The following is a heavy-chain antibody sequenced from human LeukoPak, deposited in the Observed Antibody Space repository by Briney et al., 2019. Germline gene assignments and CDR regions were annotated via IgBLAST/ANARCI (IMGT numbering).Heavy chain of an antibody. J-gene: IGHJ6*04. V-gene: IGHV1-69*13. D-gene: IGHD2-2*01. CDR3: AREDDIVVVPASPYGMDV. CDR2: IIPIFGTA. CDR1: GGTFSSYA. Sequence: GASVKVSCKASGGTFSSYAISWVRQAPGQGLEWMGGIIPIFGTANYAQKFQGRVTITADESTSTAHMELSSLRSEDTAVYYCAREDDIVVVPASPYGMDVWGKGTTVTVSS.